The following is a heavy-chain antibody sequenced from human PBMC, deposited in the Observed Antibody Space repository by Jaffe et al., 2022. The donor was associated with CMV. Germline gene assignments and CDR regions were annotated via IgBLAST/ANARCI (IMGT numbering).Heavy chain of an antibody. D-gene: IGHD1-26*01. J-gene: IGHJ4*02. V-gene: IGHV3-15*01. CDR1: GFTFSNAW. CDR3: TTGTLVGATTLSDY. Sequence: EVQLVESGGGLVKPGGSLRLSCAASGFTFSNAWMSWVRQAPGKGLEWVGRIKSKTDGGTTDYAAPVKGRFTISRDDSKNTLYLQMNSLKTEDTAVYYCTTGTLVGATTLSDYWGQGTLVTVSS. CDR2: IKSKTDGGTT.